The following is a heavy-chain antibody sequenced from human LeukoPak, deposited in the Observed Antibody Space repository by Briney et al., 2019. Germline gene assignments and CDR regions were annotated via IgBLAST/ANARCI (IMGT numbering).Heavy chain of an antibody. CDR3: AGSWNAERSFDP. CDR1: GGSISSSNW. V-gene: IGHV4-4*02. CDR2: IYHSGST. Sequence: SETLSLTCAVSGGSISSSNWWSWVRQPPGKGLEWIGEIYHSGSTNYNPSLKSRVTISVDTSKNEFSLSLNSVTAADTAVYYCAGSWNAERSFDPWGQGTLVTVSS. J-gene: IGHJ5*02. D-gene: IGHD1-1*01.